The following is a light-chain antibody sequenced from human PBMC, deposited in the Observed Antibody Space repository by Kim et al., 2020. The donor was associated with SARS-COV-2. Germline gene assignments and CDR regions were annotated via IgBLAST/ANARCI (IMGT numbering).Light chain of an antibody. CDR1: QSISSW. J-gene: IGKJ1*01. CDR2: KAS. CDR3: QQYSTFSQT. V-gene: IGKV1-5*03. Sequence: DIQMTQSPSTLSASVGDRVTITCRASQSISSWLAWYQQKPGKAPKLLIYKASSLESGVPSRFSGSGSGTEFTLTISGLQSDDFATYYCQQYSTFSQTFGQGTKVDIK.